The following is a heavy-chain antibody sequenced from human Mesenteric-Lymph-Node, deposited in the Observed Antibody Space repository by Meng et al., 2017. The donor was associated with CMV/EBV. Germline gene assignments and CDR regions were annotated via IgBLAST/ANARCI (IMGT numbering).Heavy chain of an antibody. D-gene: IGHD3-10*01. V-gene: IGHV4-59*01. CDR2: ISNSGST. CDR1: GGSFSGYY. Sequence: SETLSLTCAVYGGSFSGYYWTWIRQPPGKGLEWIGYISNSGSTNYNPSLKSRLTMSVDASQNQFSLNVSSVTAADTAVYYCARGRVYYYGWNPPYGMDVWGQGTTVTVSS. J-gene: IGHJ6*02. CDR3: ARGRVYYYGWNPPYGMDV.